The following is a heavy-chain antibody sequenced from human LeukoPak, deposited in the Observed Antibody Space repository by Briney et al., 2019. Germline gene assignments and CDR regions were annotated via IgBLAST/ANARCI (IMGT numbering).Heavy chain of an antibody. J-gene: IGHJ3*02. CDR3: ARDGLSGAFDI. Sequence: GRSLRLSCAASGFTFSSYAMHWVRQAPGKGLEWVAVISYDGSNKYYADSVKGRFTISRDNSKNTLYLQMNSLRAEDTAVYYCARDGLSGAFDIWGQGTMVTVSS. D-gene: IGHD3-10*01. CDR1: GFTFSSYA. V-gene: IGHV3-30-3*01. CDR2: ISYDGSNK.